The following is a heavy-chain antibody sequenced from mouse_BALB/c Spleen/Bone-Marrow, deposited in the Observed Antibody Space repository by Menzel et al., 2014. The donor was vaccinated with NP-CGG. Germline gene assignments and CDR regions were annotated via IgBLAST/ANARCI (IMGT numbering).Heavy chain of an antibody. CDR2: IDPANGNT. V-gene: IGHV14-3*02. D-gene: IGHD4-1*01. Sequence: EVQLQESGAELVKPGASVKLSCTASGFNIKDTYMHWVKQRPEQGLEWIGRIDPANGNTKYDPKFQGKATITADTSSNTAYLQLSSLTSEDTAVYYCARWEYYAMDYWGQGTSVAVSS. J-gene: IGHJ4*01. CDR1: GFNIKDTY. CDR3: ARWEYYAMDY.